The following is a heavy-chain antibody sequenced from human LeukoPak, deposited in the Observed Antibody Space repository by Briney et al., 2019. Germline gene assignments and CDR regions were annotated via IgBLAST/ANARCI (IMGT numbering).Heavy chain of an antibody. CDR3: ARVHRYYYYDSSGYDNDYFDY. CDR1: GFTFSSYA. CDR2: ISYDGSKK. V-gene: IGHV3-30-3*01. D-gene: IGHD3-22*01. Sequence: GGSLRLSCAASGFTFSSYAMHWVRQAPGKGLEWVTVISYDGSKKYYADSVKGRFTISRDNSKNTLYLQMNSLRAEDTAVYYCARVHRYYYYDSSGYDNDYFDYWGQGTLVTASS. J-gene: IGHJ4*02.